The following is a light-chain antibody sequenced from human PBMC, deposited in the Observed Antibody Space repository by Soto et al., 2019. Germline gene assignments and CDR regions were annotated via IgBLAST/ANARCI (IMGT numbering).Light chain of an antibody. CDR1: SSDVGVYNY. CDR3: CSYAVSSTFGYV. J-gene: IGLJ1*01. Sequence: QSALTQPRSVSGSPGQSVTISCTGTSSDVGVYNYVSWYQQHPGKAPKLMIYDVSKRPSGVPDRFSGSKSGNTASLTISGLHAEDEADYYCCSYAVSSTFGYVFGTGTKGTVL. CDR2: DVS. V-gene: IGLV2-11*01.